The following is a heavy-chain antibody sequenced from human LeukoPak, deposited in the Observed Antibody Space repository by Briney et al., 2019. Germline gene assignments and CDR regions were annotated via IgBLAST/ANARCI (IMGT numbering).Heavy chain of an antibody. CDR3: ARGNLWFGELVY. V-gene: IGHV3-21*01. D-gene: IGHD3-10*01. CDR1: GFSFSN. J-gene: IGHJ4*02. CDR2: ISSSPSYI. Sequence: GGSLRLSCAASGFSFSNMNWVRQAPGKGLEWVSSISSSPSYIYYADSVKGRFTISRDDAKNSLYLQMNSLRAEDTAVYYCARGNLWFGELVYWGQGTLVTVSS.